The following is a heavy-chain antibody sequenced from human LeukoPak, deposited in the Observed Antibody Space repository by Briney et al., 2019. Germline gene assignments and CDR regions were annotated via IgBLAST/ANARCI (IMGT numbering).Heavy chain of an antibody. CDR1: GGTFSSYA. CDR2: IIPIFGTA. D-gene: IGHD4-17*01. CDR3: ARDLGYGDYGEAFDI. Sequence: ASVKVSCKASGGTFSSYAISWVRQAPGQGLEWMGGIIPIFGTANYAQKFQGRVTITTDESTSTAYMELSSLRSEDTAVYYCARDLGYGDYGEAFDIWGQGTMVTVSS. J-gene: IGHJ3*02. V-gene: IGHV1-69*05.